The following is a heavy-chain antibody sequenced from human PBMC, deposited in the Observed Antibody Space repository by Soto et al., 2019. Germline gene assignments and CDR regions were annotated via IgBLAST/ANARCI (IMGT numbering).Heavy chain of an antibody. CDR2: ISGSGSAI. V-gene: IGHV3-48*03. J-gene: IGHJ1*01. Sequence: GGSLRLSCEATGFTFSSHEMNWIRQTPGKRLEWIAKISGSGSAINYADSVKGRFTISRDNVQRTLHLQMDSLRVEDTGVYYCARGGVYWGRGTLVTVSS. D-gene: IGHD2-8*01. CDR3: ARGGVY. CDR1: GFTFSSHE.